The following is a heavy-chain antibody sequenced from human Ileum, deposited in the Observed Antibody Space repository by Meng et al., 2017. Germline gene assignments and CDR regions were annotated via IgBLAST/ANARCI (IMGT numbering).Heavy chain of an antibody. Sequence: SGPALVKPPQDRSLTVTTSGGSICRYDYLSRCTRQHPGKGLEWIGFIYTRGGTYYNPSLKSRVTISVDTSKNELSLKLNSVTAADTAVYFCEARRLGGDYWGQGALVTVSS. CDR3: EARRLGGDY. CDR1: GGSICRYDYL. J-gene: IGHJ4*02. D-gene: IGHD3-16*01. V-gene: IGHV4-31*03. CDR2: IYTRGGT.